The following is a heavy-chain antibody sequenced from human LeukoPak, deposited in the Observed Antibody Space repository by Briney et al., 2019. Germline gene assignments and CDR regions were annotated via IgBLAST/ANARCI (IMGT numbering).Heavy chain of an antibody. CDR2: ISSSGSTI. CDR1: GFTFSSYE. D-gene: IGHD5-24*01. Sequence: GGSLRLSCAASGFTFSSYEMNWVRQAPGKGLEWVSYISSSGSTIYYADSVKGRFTISRDNAKNSLYLQMNSLRAEDTAVYYCARGSRDGYNRFDPWGQGTLVTVSS. CDR3: ARGSRDGYNRFDP. V-gene: IGHV3-48*03. J-gene: IGHJ5*02.